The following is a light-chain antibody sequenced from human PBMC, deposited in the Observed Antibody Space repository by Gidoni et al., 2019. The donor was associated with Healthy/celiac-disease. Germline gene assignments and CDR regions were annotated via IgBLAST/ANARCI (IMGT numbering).Light chain of an antibody. CDR3: PEYNSAPPVT. V-gene: IGKV1-27*01. CDR1: QGISNY. CDR2: AAS. J-gene: IGKJ3*01. Sequence: DIQMTQSPSSLPASVGDRVTITCRASQGISNYLAWYQQKPGKVPKLLIYAASTFQSGVPSRFSGSRSSTDFTLTIITLPPGSVATYYCPEYNSAPPVTFGPGTKVDIK.